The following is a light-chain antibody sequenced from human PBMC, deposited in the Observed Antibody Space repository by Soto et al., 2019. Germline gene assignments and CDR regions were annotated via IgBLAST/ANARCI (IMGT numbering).Light chain of an antibody. J-gene: IGKJ1*01. CDR3: QQYNSYSPT. CDR1: QSISVW. V-gene: IGKV1-5*03. CDR2: KAS. Sequence: DIQITQPPSTRSASVGDRVTITCRASQSISVWLAWYQQKAGKAPNLLIYKASRLESGVPSRFSGSGSETEFTLTISGLRPGNSATYYCQQYNSYSPTFGQGTKVDIK.